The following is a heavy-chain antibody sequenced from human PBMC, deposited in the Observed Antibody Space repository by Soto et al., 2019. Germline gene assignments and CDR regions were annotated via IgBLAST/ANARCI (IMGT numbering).Heavy chain of an antibody. D-gene: IGHD2-2*01. CDR3: ARDPTLGYCSSTSWGGLGCYYYYGMDV. CDR2: ISAYNGNT. V-gene: IGHV1-18*01. Sequence: QVQLVQSGAEVKKPGASVKVSCKASGYTFTSYGISWVRQAPGQGLEWMGWISAYNGNTNYAQKLQGRVTMTTDTSTSTAYMELRSLRSDDTAVYYCARDPTLGYCSSTSWGGLGCYYYYGMDVWGQGTTVTVSS. CDR1: GYTFTSYG. J-gene: IGHJ6*02.